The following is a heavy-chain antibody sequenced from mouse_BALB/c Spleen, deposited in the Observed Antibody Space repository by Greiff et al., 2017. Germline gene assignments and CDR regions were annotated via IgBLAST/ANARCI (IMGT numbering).Heavy chain of an antibody. CDR2: IRNKANGYTT. J-gene: IGHJ2*01. Sequence: EVMLVESGGGLVQPGGSLRLSCATSVFTFTDYYISWVRQPRGKALEWLGFIRNKANGYTTEYSASVKGRFTISRDDSQSILYLQMNTLRAEDSATYYCERDGGSGPDYRGEGTTLTVSS. CDR1: VFTFTDYY. V-gene: IGHV7-3*02. D-gene: IGHD1-1*01. CDR3: ERDGGSGPDY.